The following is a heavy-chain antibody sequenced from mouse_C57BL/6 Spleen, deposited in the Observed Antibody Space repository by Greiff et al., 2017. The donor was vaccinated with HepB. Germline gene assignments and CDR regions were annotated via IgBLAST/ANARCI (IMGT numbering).Heavy chain of an antibody. J-gene: IGHJ3*01. V-gene: IGHV1-18*01. CDR3: AREAEDSNLAWFAY. D-gene: IGHD2-5*01. CDR1: GYTFTDYN. Sequence: EVQLQQSGPELVKPGASVKIPCKASGYTFTDYNMDWVKQSHGKSLEWIGDINPNNGGTIYNQKFKGKATLTVDKSSSTAYMELRSLTSEDTAVYYCAREAEDSNLAWFAYWGQGTLVTVSA. CDR2: INPNNGGT.